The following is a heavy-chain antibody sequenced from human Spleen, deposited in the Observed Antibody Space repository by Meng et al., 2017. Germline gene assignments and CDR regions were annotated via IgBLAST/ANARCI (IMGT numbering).Heavy chain of an antibody. V-gene: IGHV4-39*01. Sequence: QPQLQESGPGLVKPSEALSLTCSVSGGSISTSGYYWGWIRQAPGKGLEWIGNVGHSGFTYYTPSVKSRITVSIDTSRNEFYLKLTSVTAADTAVYFCVRSSAWVRTGFDPWGQGTLVTVSS. CDR3: VRSSAWVRTGFDP. J-gene: IGHJ5*02. CDR2: VGHSGFT. CDR1: GGSISTSGYY. D-gene: IGHD3-22*01.